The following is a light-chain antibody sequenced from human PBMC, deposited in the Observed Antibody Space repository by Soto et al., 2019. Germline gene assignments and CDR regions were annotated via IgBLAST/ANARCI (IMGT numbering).Light chain of an antibody. J-gene: IGLJ2*01. CDR1: SSDVGHYNF. V-gene: IGLV2-11*01. Sequence: QSALIQPRSVSGSPGQSVTISCTGTSSDVGHYNFVSWYKHHPGKAPKPMIYRVSQRPSGVPDRFSGSKSGNTASLTISGLQAEDEADYYCCSFAGSNTYVVFGGGTQLTVL. CDR2: RVS. CDR3: CSFAGSNTYVV.